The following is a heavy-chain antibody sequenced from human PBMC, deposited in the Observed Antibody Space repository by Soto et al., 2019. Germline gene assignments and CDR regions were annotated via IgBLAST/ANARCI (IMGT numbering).Heavy chain of an antibody. Sequence: QVQLVQSGAEVKKPGSSVKVSCKASGGTFSSYAISWVRQAPGQGLEWMGRIIPIFGTANYAQKFQGRVTITADKSTSTAYMELSSLRSEDTAVYYCARWHLSIAAAGEDWFDPWGQGTLVTVSS. CDR3: ARWHLSIAAAGEDWFDP. D-gene: IGHD6-13*01. V-gene: IGHV1-69*06. CDR1: GGTFSSYA. J-gene: IGHJ5*02. CDR2: IIPIFGTA.